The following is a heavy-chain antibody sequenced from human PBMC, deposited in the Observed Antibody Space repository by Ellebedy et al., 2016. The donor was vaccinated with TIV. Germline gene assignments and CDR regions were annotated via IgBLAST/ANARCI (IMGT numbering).Heavy chain of an antibody. CDR1: GFSLSSYA. D-gene: IGHD2-2*01. CDR3: ARAGGRHSTGSGFY. J-gene: IGHJ4*02. V-gene: IGHV3-7*03. Sequence: GESLKISCVVSGFSLSSYAMNWVRQAPGKGLEWVANIKEDGSEAYYVDSVKGRFTISRDNAKNSLYLQMSNLRAEDTAVFYCARAGGRHSTGSGFYWGQGTRVTAST. CDR2: IKEDGSEA.